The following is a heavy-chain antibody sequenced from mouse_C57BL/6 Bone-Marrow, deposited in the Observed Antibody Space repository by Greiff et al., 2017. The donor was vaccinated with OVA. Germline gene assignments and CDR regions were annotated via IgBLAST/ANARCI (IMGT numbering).Heavy chain of an antibody. V-gene: IGHV1-50*01. CDR2: IDPSDSYT. CDR1: GYTFTSYW. J-gene: IGHJ3*01. CDR3: ARREDGYYVAY. D-gene: IGHD2-3*01. Sequence: VKLQQPGAELVKPGASVKLSCKASGYTFTSYWMQWVKQRPGQGLEWIGEIDPSDSYTNYNQKFKGKATLTVDTSSSTAYMQLSSLTSEDSAVYYCARREDGYYVAYWGQGTLVTVSA.